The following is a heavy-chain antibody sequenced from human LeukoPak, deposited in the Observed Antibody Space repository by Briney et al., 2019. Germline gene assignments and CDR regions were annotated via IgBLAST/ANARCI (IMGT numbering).Heavy chain of an antibody. J-gene: IGHJ5*02. CDR1: GYTFTGYY. D-gene: IGHD6-13*01. CDR2: INPNSGGT. Sequence: ASVKVSCKASGYTFTGYYMHWVRQAPGQGVEWMGWINPNSGGTNYAQKFQGRVTMTRDTSISTAYMELSRLRSDDTAVYYCARDGRPGIAGDYNWFDPWGQGTLVTVSS. CDR3: ARDGRPGIAGDYNWFDP. V-gene: IGHV1-2*02.